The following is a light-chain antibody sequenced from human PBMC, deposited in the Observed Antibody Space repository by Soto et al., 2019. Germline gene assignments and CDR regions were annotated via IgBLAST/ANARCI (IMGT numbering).Light chain of an antibody. V-gene: IGLV1-44*01. CDR1: SSNIASNT. Sequence: QSVLTQPPSASGTPGQRVTISCSGSSSNIASNTVNWYQQLPGMAPKLLIYSDSQRPSGVPDRFSGSKSGTSASLAISGPQSEGGADYYCASWDDSLNGLVFGGGTKVPVL. CDR3: ASWDDSLNGLV. CDR2: SDS. J-gene: IGLJ2*01.